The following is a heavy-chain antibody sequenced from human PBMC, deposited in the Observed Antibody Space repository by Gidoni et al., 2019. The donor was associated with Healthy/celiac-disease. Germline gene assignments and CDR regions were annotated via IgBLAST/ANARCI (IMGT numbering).Heavy chain of an antibody. Sequence: LEWIGYIYYSGSTYYNPSLKSRVTISVDTSKNQFSLKLSSVTAADTAVYYCARDCSGGSCYLDYWGQGTLVTVSS. D-gene: IGHD2-15*01. CDR2: IYYSGST. V-gene: IGHV4-31*02. J-gene: IGHJ4*02. CDR3: ARDCSGGSCYLDY.